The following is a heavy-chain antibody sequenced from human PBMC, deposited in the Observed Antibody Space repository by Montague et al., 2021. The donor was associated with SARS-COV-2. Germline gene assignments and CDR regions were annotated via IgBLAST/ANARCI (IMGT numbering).Heavy chain of an antibody. J-gene: IGHJ4*02. CDR3: ARGLIDITMMVVVFTGASLYFDY. V-gene: IGHV4-34*01. CDR2: IGPSGST. D-gene: IGHD3-22*01. CDR1: GGSLSGYH. Sequence: SETLSLTCGVSGGSLSGYHWSWIRQPPGKGLEWIGEIGPSGSTNYNPSLKSRVIISLDTSKNQFSLKLSSVTAADTAVYYCARGLIDITMMVVVFTGASLYFDYWVRESWSPSPQ.